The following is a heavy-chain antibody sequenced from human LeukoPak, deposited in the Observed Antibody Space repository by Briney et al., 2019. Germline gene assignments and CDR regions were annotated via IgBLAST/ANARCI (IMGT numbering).Heavy chain of an antibody. J-gene: IGHJ4*02. CDR2: ISSSSSSI. D-gene: IGHD2-15*01. V-gene: IGHV3-21*01. CDR3: ARDSFTTNHRVDIEDY. CDR1: GFTFSSYS. Sequence: GGSLRLSCAASGFTFSSYSMNWVRQAPGKGLEWVSSISSSSSSIYYADSVKGRFTISRDNAKNSLYLRMNSLRAEDTAVYYCARDSFTTNHRVDIEDYWGQGTLVTVSS.